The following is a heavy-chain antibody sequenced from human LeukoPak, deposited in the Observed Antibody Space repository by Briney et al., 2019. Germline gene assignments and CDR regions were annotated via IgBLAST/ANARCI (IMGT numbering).Heavy chain of an antibody. V-gene: IGHV1-2*02. J-gene: IGHJ5*02. CDR1: GYTFTGYY. CDR3: ARGPTHGFDP. Sequence: ASVKVSCKASGYTFTGYYMHWVRQAPGQGLEWMGWINPNSGGTNYAQKFQGRVTMTRNTSISTAYMELSSLRSEDTAVYYCARGPTHGFDPWGQGTLVTVSS. CDR2: INPNSGGT.